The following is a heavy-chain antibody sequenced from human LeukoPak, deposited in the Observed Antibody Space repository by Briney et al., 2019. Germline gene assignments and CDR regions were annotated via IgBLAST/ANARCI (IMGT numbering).Heavy chain of an antibody. J-gene: IGHJ4*02. CDR1: GFTFSNYW. V-gene: IGHV3-74*01. CDR3: ASPGVYCSGGSCYSH. CDR2: INSDGSNT. Sequence: GGSLRLSCAASGFTFSNYWMHWVRQAPGKGLVWVSRINSDGSNTRYADPVRGRFTISRDNAKNTLYLQMNSLRAEDTAVYYCASPGVYCSGGSCYSHWGQGTLVTVSS. D-gene: IGHD2-15*01.